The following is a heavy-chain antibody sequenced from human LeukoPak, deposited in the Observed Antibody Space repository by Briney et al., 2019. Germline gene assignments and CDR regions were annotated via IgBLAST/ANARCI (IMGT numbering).Heavy chain of an antibody. Sequence: KNGESLKISCKGSGYSFTTYWIGWVRQMPGKGLEWMGIIYPGDSDTRYSPSFQGQVTISADKSISTAYLQWSSLKASDTAMYYCARRSSEMATFNYAFAIWGQGTMVTVSS. CDR1: GYSFTTYW. CDR2: IYPGDSDT. J-gene: IGHJ3*02. V-gene: IGHV5-51*01. D-gene: IGHD5-24*01. CDR3: ARRSSEMATFNYAFAI.